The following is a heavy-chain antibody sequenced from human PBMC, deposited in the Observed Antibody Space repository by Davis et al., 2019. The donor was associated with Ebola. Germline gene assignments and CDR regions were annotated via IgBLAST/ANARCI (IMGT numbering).Heavy chain of an antibody. Sequence: GESLKISCKGSGYSFSSFWIGWVRQMPGKGLEWMGIIYPGDSDTRYSPSFRGQVTISADKSIRTAYLQWSGLKASGTAMYYCASLRRTITGMDDAFDIWGQGTMVTVSS. V-gene: IGHV5-51*01. J-gene: IGHJ3*02. CDR2: IYPGDSDT. D-gene: IGHD1-20*01. CDR1: GYSFSSFW. CDR3: ASLRRTITGMDDAFDI.